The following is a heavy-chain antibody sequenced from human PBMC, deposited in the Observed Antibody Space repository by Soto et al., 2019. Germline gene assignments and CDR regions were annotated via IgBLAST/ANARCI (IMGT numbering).Heavy chain of an antibody. D-gene: IGHD2-2*02. V-gene: IGHV4-59*01. CDR2: IYYSGST. Sequence: SETLSLTCTVFGGSISSYYWSWIRQPPGKGLEWIGYIYYSGSTNYNPSLKSRVTISVDTSKNQFSLKLSSVTAADTAVYYCASVTRTCISTSCYRYYYGMDVWGQGTTVTVSS. J-gene: IGHJ6*02. CDR3: ASVTRTCISTSCYRYYYGMDV. CDR1: GGSISSYY.